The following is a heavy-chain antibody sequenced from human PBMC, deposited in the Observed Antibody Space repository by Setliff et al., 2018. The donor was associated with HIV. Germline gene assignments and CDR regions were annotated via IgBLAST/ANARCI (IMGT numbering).Heavy chain of an antibody. J-gene: IGHJ5*02. V-gene: IGHV5-51*01. Sequence: PGESLKISCKGSGYSFTSYWIGWVRQMPGKGLEWMGIIYPGDSDTRYSPSFQGQVTISADESISTAYPQWSSLKASDTAMYYCARTYYYGSGGLNWFDPWGQGTQVTVSS. CDR1: GYSFTSYW. CDR2: IYPGDSDT. CDR3: ARTYYYGSGGLNWFDP. D-gene: IGHD3-10*01.